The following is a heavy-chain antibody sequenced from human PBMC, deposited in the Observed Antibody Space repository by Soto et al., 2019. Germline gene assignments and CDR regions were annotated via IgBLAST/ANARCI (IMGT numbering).Heavy chain of an antibody. J-gene: IGHJ4*02. CDR1: GFNFDNYG. Sequence: GSLRLSCQASGFNFDNYGMHWVRQAPGKGLEWVAVITYDGSNKYYADSVKGRFTISRDNSKNTLYLQMNSLRAEDTAVYYCAREGDAAAAWKVFDYWGQGTLVTVSS. D-gene: IGHD6-13*01. CDR3: AREGDAAAAWKVFDY. V-gene: IGHV3-30*03. CDR2: ITYDGSNK.